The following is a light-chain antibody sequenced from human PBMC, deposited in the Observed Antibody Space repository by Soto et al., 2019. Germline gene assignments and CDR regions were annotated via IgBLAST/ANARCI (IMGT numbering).Light chain of an antibody. Sequence: QSALTQPASVSGSPGQSITISCTGTSSDVGNYKYVSWYQQHPGKAPKLIIYEVSNRPSGVSDRFSGSKSGNTASLTISGLQAEYENYYYCLSYTSSGTYVFGTGTKVPVL. CDR1: SSDVGNYKY. J-gene: IGLJ1*01. CDR3: LSYTSSGTYV. CDR2: EVS. V-gene: IGLV2-14*01.